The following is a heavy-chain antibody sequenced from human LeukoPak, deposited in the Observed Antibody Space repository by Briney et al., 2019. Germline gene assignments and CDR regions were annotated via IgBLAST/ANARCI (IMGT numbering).Heavy chain of an antibody. D-gene: IGHD4-17*01. CDR1: GFTFSSYT. CDR2: ISGGSTYI. V-gene: IGHV3-21*01. Sequence: AGGSLRLSCAASGFTFSSYTMNWVRQAPGKGLEWVSSISGGSTYIYYADSVKGRFTISRDNTKNSLYLQMNSLRAEDTAVYYCARVITVYNDYEEVAEYFQHWGQGTLVIVSS. CDR3: ARVITVYNDYEEVAEYFQH. J-gene: IGHJ1*01.